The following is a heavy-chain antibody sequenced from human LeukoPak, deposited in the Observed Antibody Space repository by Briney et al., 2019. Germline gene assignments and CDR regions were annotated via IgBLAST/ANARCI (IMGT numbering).Heavy chain of an antibody. V-gene: IGHV3-66*01. CDR1: GFTVSSNY. J-gene: IGHJ3*02. D-gene: IGHD4-23*01. Sequence: GGSLRLSCAASGFTVSSNYMSWVRQAPGKGLEWVSVIYSGGSTYYADSVKGRFTISRDNSKNTLYLQMNSLRAEDMAVYYCARSGGKTTNDAFDIWGQGTMVTVSS. CDR3: ARSGGKTTNDAFDI. CDR2: IYSGGST.